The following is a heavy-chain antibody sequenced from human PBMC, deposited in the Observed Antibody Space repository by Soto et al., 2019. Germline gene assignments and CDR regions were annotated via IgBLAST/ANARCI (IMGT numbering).Heavy chain of an antibody. V-gene: IGHV4-39*01. CDR3: ARHSGYDYIWGSYRLDAFDI. D-gene: IGHD3-16*02. CDR1: GGSISSSSYY. J-gene: IGHJ3*02. Sequence: QLQLQESGPGLVKPSETLSLTCTVSGGSISSSSYYWGWIRQPPGKGLEWIGSIYYSGSTYYNPSLKSRVTISVDTSKNQFSLKLSSVTAADTAVYYCARHSGYDYIWGSYRLDAFDIWGQGTMVTVSS. CDR2: IYYSGST.